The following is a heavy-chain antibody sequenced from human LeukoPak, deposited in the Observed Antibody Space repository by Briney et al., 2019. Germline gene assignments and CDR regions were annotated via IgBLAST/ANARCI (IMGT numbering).Heavy chain of an antibody. CDR1: GFRFSAFW. V-gene: IGHV3-74*03. CDR2: ISPDGSTT. Sequence: GESLRLSCAASGFRFSAFWMHWVRQIPGKGLVWVSRISPDGSTTTYADSVTGRFTIYRDNVKNTMYLQMNSLRAEDTAVYYCISDSEGRSGGDDWGQGPQVTVSS. J-gene: IGHJ4*01. CDR3: ISDSEGRSGGDD. D-gene: IGHD1-26*01.